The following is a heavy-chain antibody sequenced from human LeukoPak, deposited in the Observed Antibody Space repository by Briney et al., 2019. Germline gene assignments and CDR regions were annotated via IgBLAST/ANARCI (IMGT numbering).Heavy chain of an antibody. V-gene: IGHV4-4*07. Sequence: PSETLSLTCTVSGGSISSYCWSWIRLPAGKGLEWIGRIYTSGSTNYNPSLKSRVTMSVGTSKNQFSLKLSSVTAADTAVYYCARDRFLEWLSDYWGQGTLVTVSS. CDR2: IYTSGST. J-gene: IGHJ4*02. D-gene: IGHD3-3*01. CDR1: GGSISSYC. CDR3: ARDRFLEWLSDY.